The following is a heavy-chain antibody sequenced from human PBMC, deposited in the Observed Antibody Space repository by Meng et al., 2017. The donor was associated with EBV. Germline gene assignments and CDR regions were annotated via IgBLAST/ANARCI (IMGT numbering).Heavy chain of an antibody. CDR3: VRDLWLRIGECV. D-gene: IGHD5-12*01. J-gene: IGHJ4*02. Sequence: LWQSVAEVKMPRVTVKGSCKGSGDNFNKFGISWVRQAPGQGLEWMGDITPVFGIANYAESFQGRVTISADTSTRTAYMDLSSLRSDDTAVYYCVRDLWLRIGECVWGQGTLVTVSS. V-gene: IGHV1-69*17. CDR2: ITPVFGIA. CDR1: GDNFNKFG.